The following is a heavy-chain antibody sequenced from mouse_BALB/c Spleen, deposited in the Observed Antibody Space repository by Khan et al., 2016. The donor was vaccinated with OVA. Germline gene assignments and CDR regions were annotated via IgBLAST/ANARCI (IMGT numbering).Heavy chain of an antibody. D-gene: IGHD4-1*01. CDR1: GYSITSDYA. CDR3: ARLGPGFSY. CDR2: IGYSGST. V-gene: IGHV3-2*02. J-gene: IGHJ3*01. Sequence: EVQLQESGPGLVKPSQSLSLTCTVTGYSITSDYAWNWIRQFPGNKLEWMGYIGYSGSTSYNQSLKSRISITRDTSKNQFFLQLNSVTTEDTATYYCARLGPGFSYWRQGTLVTVSA.